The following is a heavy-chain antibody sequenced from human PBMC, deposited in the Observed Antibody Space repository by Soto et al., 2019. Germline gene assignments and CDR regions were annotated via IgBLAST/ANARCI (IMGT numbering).Heavy chain of an antibody. Sequence: PSETLSLTCTVSGGPISSSSYYWGWFRQPPGKGLEWIGSIYYSGSTYYNPSLKSRVTISVDTSKNQFSLKLSSVTAADTAVYYCARFAIAAAGTWSYWGQGTLVTVS. CDR3: ARFAIAAAGTWSY. CDR2: IYYSGST. J-gene: IGHJ4*02. CDR1: GGPISSSSYY. V-gene: IGHV4-39*01. D-gene: IGHD6-13*01.